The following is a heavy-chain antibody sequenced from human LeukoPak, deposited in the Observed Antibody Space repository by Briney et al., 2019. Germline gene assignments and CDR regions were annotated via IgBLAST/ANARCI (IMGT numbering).Heavy chain of an antibody. V-gene: IGHV3-30*03. CDR3: ARPTRSSSPEY. J-gene: IGHJ4*02. Sequence: GRSLRLSCAASGFSFSRYGTHWVRQAPGKGLEWVAVRSNDGSNEYYADSVKGRFTISRDNAKNSVYLEINSLRAEDTAVYYCARPTRSSSPEYWGQGTLLTVSS. CDR1: GFSFSRYG. D-gene: IGHD6-13*01. CDR2: RSNDGSNE.